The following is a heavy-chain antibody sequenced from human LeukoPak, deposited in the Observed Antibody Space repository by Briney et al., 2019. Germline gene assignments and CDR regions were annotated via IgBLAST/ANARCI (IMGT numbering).Heavy chain of an antibody. J-gene: IGHJ4*02. CDR1: GGSISSSSFS. V-gene: IGHV4-39*01. D-gene: IGHD4/OR15-4a*01. CDR2: IYYSGST. CDR3: ARRIYGGYVDY. Sequence: SETLSLTCTVSGGSISSSSFSWGWIRQPPGKGLEWIATIYYSGSTYYNPSLKSRVTIFVDTSKNQFSLMLSSVTAADTAVYYCARRIYGGYVDYWGQGTLVTVSS.